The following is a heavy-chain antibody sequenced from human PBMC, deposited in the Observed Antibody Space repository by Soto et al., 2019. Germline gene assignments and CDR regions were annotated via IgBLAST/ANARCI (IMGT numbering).Heavy chain of an antibody. V-gene: IGHV1-46*01. J-gene: IGHJ5*02. Sequence: QVQLVQSGAEVKKPGASVKVSCKASGYTFTRDQIHWVRQAPGQGLEWMGMIDPSDGKTNYAQKFQGRVTMTRDTSTSTVYMALSSLRCEDTAIYFCARVMRSLLSITALDTWGQETLVTVSS. CDR1: GYTFTRDQ. CDR2: IDPSDGKT. D-gene: IGHD5-18*01. CDR3: ARVMRSLLSITALDT.